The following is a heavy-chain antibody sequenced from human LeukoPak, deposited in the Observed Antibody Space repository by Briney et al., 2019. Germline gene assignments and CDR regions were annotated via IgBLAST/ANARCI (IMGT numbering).Heavy chain of an antibody. CDR1: GGTFSSYA. CDR3: ARGRYCSSTSCRGDWFDP. CDR2: IIPILGIA. D-gene: IGHD2-2*01. J-gene: IGHJ5*02. V-gene: IGHV1-69*04. Sequence: GASVKVSCKASGGTFSSYAISWVRQAPGRGLEWVGRIIPILGIANYAQKFQGRVTITADKSTSTAYMELSSLRSEDTAVYYCARGRYCSSTSCRGDWFDPWGQGTLVTVSS.